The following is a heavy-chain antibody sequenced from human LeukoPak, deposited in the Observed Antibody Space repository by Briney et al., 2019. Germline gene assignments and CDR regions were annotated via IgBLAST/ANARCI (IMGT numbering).Heavy chain of an antibody. CDR1: GFTFSPYS. J-gene: IGHJ5*02. CDR2: ISSSGTFI. D-gene: IGHD2-2*01. V-gene: IGHV3-21*01. Sequence: GGSLRLFCAASGFTFSPYSMNWVRQAAGKGLEWVSSISSSGTFIYYADSLQGRFTISRDSATNSLYLQMNNLRVEDTAIYYCAAKYYSSSPFDPWGQGTLVTVSS. CDR3: AAKYYSSSPFDP.